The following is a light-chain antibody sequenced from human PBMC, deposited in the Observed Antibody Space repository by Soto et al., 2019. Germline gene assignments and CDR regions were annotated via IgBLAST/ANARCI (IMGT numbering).Light chain of an antibody. CDR3: QQCSNGPT. J-gene: IGKJ5*01. Sequence: EIVLTQSQATLSLSPVERATLSCRASQSFSRDLAWYQQKTGQAPRLLIYDASNRATGIPARFSGSGSGTDFTLIISSLEPEDVAVYYCQQCSNGPTFGQGTRLEIK. V-gene: IGKV3-11*01. CDR2: DAS. CDR1: QSFSRD.